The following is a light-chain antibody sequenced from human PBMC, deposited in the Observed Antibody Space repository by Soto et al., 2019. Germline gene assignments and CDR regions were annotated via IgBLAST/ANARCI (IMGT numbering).Light chain of an antibody. CDR3: CSYAGRSTVV. J-gene: IGLJ2*01. V-gene: IGLV2-23*01. Sequence: QSALTQPASVSGSPGQLITISCTGTSSDVGSSNLVSWYQQHPGKAPKLMIYEGSKRPSGVSNRFSGSKSGNTASLTISGRQAEDDADYYCCSYAGRSTVVFGGGTQLTV. CDR1: SSDVGSSNL. CDR2: EGS.